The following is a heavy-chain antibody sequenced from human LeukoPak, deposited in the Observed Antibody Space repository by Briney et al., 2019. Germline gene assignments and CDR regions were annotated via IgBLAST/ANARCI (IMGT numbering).Heavy chain of an antibody. Sequence: PSETLSLTCAVYGGSFSGYYWSWIRQPPGKGLEWIGEINHRGSTNYNPSLKSRVTISVDTSKNQFSLNLNSVTAADTAIYYCARGNMWDYRRYYYYMDVWGKGTTVTVSS. J-gene: IGHJ6*03. V-gene: IGHV4-34*01. CDR1: GGSFSGYY. D-gene: IGHD4-11*01. CDR2: INHRGST. CDR3: ARGNMWDYRRYYYYMDV.